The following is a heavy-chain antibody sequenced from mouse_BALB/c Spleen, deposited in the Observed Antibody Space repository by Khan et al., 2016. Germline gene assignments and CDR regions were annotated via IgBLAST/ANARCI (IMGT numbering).Heavy chain of an antibody. Sequence: QVQLQQPGAELVKPGASVKLSCKASGYTFTSYWMHWVKQRPGQGLEWIGEIDPSDSYTNYNQKFKGKATLTVDKSSNTAYMQLSSLTSEDSAVYDCATYGNYDYWGQGTTLTVSS. J-gene: IGHJ2*01. D-gene: IGHD2-1*01. CDR3: ATYGNYDY. V-gene: IGHV1-69*02. CDR2: IDPSDSYT. CDR1: GYTFTSYW.